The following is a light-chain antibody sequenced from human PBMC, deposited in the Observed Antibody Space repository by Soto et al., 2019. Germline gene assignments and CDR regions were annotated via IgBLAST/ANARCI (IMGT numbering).Light chain of an antibody. CDR3: SSYAGSNNLI. CDR2: EVT. V-gene: IGLV2-8*01. CDR1: SSDVGGYNY. Sequence: QSALTQPPSASGSPGQSVTISCTGTSSDVGGYNYVFWYQHHPGKAPKVMIYEVTKRPSGVPDRFSGSKSGNTASLTVSGLQAEDEADYYCSSYAGSNNLIFGGGTQLTVL. J-gene: IGLJ2*01.